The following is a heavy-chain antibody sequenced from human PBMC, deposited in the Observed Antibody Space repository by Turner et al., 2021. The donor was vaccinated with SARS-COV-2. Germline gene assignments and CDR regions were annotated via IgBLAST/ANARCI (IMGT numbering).Heavy chain of an antibody. D-gene: IGHD5-12*01. CDR3: ARDPGYSGYDYWQNTEFFDY. CDR1: GFTFSSYT. V-gene: IGHV3-21*01. CDR2: ISSSSSYI. J-gene: IGHJ4*02. Sequence: EVQLVESGGGLVKPGGSLRLSGEASGFTFSSYTMNWVRQAPGKGLEWVSSISSSSSYIYYADSVKGRITISRDNAKNSLYLQMNSLRAEDTAVYYCARDPGYSGYDYWQNTEFFDYWGQGTLVTVSS.